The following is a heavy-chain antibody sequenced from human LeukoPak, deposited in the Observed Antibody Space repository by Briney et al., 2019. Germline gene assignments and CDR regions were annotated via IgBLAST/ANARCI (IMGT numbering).Heavy chain of an antibody. J-gene: IGHJ4*02. D-gene: IGHD5-12*01. Sequence: ASVKVSCKASGGTFSSYAISWVRQAPGQGLEWMGWIDPNSGGTNYAQKFQGRVTLTRDTSISTAYMELSRLSSDDTAVYYCARGGSAYANWGQGTLVTVSS. CDR3: ARGGSAYAN. V-gene: IGHV1-2*02. CDR1: GGTFSSYA. CDR2: IDPNSGGT.